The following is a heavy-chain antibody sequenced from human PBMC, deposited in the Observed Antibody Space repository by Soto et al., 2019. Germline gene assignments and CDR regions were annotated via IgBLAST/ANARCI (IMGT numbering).Heavy chain of an antibody. J-gene: IGHJ4*02. CDR2: ISSNGGST. CDR3: VKVRSGPQPVRAIDY. V-gene: IGHV3-64D*06. D-gene: IGHD3-3*01. CDR1: AFTFTSYA. Sequence: EVQLVESGGGLVQPGGSLRLSCSASAFTFTSYAMHWVRQAPGKGLEYVSGISSNGGSTYYGDSVKGRFTISRDNSKNTPYLQMSSLTPEDTAVYHSVKVRSGPQPVRAIDYWGQGTLVTVSS.